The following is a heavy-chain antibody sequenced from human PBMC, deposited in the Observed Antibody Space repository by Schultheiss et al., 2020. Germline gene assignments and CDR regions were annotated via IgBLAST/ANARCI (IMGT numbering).Heavy chain of an antibody. CDR2: IYWDDDK. CDR1: GFSLSTSGVG. Sequence: SGPTLVKPTQTLTLTCTFSGFSLSTSGVGVGWIRQPPGKALEWLALIYWDDDKRYSPSLKSRLTITKDTSKNQVVLTMTNMDPVDTATYYCAHLKTTVVTPSSAFDIWGQGTMVTVSS. J-gene: IGHJ3*02. D-gene: IGHD4-23*01. V-gene: IGHV2-5*02. CDR3: AHLKTTVVTPSSAFDI.